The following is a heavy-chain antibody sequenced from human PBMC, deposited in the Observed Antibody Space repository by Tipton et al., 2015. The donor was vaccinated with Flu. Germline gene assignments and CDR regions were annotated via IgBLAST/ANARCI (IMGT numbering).Heavy chain of an antibody. CDR2: IRSKANSYAT. Sequence: SLRLSCAAPGFTFSGSAMHWVRQASGKGLEWVGRIRSKANSYATAYAASVKGRFTISRDDSKNTAYLQMNSLKTEDTAVYYRTRHSDYYDSSGYPFDYWGQGTLVTVSS. J-gene: IGHJ4*02. CDR3: TRHSDYYDSSGYPFDY. V-gene: IGHV3-73*01. CDR1: GFTFSGSA. D-gene: IGHD3-22*01.